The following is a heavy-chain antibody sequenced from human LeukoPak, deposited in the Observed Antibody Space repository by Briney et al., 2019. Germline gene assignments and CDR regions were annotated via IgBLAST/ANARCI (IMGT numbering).Heavy chain of an antibody. D-gene: IGHD4-11*01. Sequence: SETLSLTCTVSGDSISSSHYYWGWIRQSPGKGLEWIGSIYSGGETHYNPSLNSRVTIFLDTSKNRFSLNLISVTTTDTAVYYCVRDYSNFVQGDWGQGTLVTVSS. J-gene: IGHJ4*02. CDR1: GDSISSSHYY. CDR3: VRDYSNFVQGD. V-gene: IGHV4-39*02. CDR2: IYSGGET.